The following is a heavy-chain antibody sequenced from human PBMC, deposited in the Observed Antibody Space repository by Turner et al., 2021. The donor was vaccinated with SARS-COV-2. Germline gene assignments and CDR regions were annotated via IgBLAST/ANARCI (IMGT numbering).Heavy chain of an antibody. CDR1: GGSISSGDYY. D-gene: IGHD5-12*01. V-gene: IGHV4-30-4*01. CDR3: AGSRDGYNFRWGY. CDR2: IYYSGST. Sequence: QVHLQESGPGLLKPSQTLSLTCTFSGGSISSGDYYWSWIRQPPGKGLEWIGYIYYSGSTYYNPSLKSRVTISVDTSKNQFSLKLSYVTAADTAVYYWAGSRDGYNFRWGYWGQGTLVTVS. J-gene: IGHJ4*02.